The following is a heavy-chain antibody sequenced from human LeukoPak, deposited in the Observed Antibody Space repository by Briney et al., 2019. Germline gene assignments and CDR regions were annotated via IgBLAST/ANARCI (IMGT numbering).Heavy chain of an antibody. Sequence: ASVKVSCKASGGIFSSYAISWVRQAPGQGLEWMGRIIPILGTANYAQKFQGRVTITADKSTSTAYMDLSSLRSEDTAVYYCARDLPPYYFDYWGQGTLVTVSS. CDR1: GGIFSSYA. V-gene: IGHV1-69*04. J-gene: IGHJ4*02. CDR2: IIPILGTA. CDR3: ARDLPPYYFDY.